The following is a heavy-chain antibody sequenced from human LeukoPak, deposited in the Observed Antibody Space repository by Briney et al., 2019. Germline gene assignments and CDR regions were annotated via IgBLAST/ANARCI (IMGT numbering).Heavy chain of an antibody. CDR1: GFTLSTYW. CDR2: IKQDGSEK. Sequence: PGGSLRLSCAASGFTLSTYWMTWVRQAPGKGLEWVANIKQDGSEKYYVDSVKGRFTISRDNAKNSLYLQMNSLRAEDTAMYYCAKDLSHYGDYSFDYWGQGTLVTVSS. J-gene: IGHJ4*02. V-gene: IGHV3-7*01. D-gene: IGHD4-17*01. CDR3: AKDLSHYGDYSFDY.